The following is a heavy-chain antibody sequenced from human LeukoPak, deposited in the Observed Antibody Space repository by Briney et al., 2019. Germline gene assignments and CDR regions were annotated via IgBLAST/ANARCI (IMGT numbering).Heavy chain of an antibody. CDR3: AKRKTNGATTYYMDV. Sequence: GGSLRLSCAASGFTFSSYAMGWVRQAPGKGREWVSAISGSGGSTYYADSVKGRFTISRDNSKNTLYLQMNSLRAEDTAVYYCAKRKTNGATTYYMDVWGKGTTVTVSS. CDR2: ISGSGGST. D-gene: IGHD5-24*01. V-gene: IGHV3-23*01. J-gene: IGHJ6*03. CDR1: GFTFSSYA.